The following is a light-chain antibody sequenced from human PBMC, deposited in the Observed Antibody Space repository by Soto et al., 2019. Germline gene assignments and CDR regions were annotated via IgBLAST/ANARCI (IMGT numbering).Light chain of an antibody. CDR3: HQYGSSPLT. V-gene: IGKV3-20*01. CDR1: QSVTSSY. CDR2: VAS. J-gene: IGKJ4*01. Sequence: EIVLTQSPGTLSLSPGERATLSCRASQSVTSSYLAWYQQKPGQAPRLLIYVASSRATGIPDRFSGSGSGTDFTLTISRLELEDFAVYYCHQYGSSPLTFGGGTKVEIK.